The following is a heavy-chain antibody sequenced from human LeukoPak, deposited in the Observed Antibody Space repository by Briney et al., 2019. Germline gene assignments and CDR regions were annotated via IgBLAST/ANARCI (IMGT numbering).Heavy chain of an antibody. Sequence: SETLSLTCTVSGGSISSSSYYWGWIRQPPGKGLEWIGSIYYSGSTYYNPSLKSRVTISVDTSKNQFSLQLSSVTAADTAVYYCERLRDDFWSGYSYRYFDYWGQGTLVTVSS. D-gene: IGHD3-3*01. V-gene: IGHV4-39*01. CDR2: IYYSGST. J-gene: IGHJ4*02. CDR1: GGSISSSSYY. CDR3: ERLRDDFWSGYSYRYFDY.